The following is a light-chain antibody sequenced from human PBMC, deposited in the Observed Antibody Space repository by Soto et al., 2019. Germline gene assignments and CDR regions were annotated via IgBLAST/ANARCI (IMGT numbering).Light chain of an antibody. J-gene: IGKJ3*01. Sequence: EILLTQSPGTLSLSPGERATLSCRASQIVSSSFLAWYQQKPGQAPRLLIYGASTRATGIPDRFSGSGSGTDFTLTISRLEPEDFAVYYCQQYGSSPLFTFGPGTKVDIK. V-gene: IGKV3-20*01. CDR1: QIVSSSF. CDR2: GAS. CDR3: QQYGSSPLFT.